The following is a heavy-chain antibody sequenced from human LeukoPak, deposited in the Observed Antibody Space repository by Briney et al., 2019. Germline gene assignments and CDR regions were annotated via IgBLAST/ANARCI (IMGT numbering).Heavy chain of an antibody. Sequence: GGSLRLSCAASGFTFSSYSMNWVRQAPGKGLEWVSGINWNGGSTGYVDSVKGRFTISRDNAKNSLYLQMNSLRAEDTALYYCARALKWNYGDVDYWGQGTLVTVSS. CDR3: ARALKWNYGDVDY. D-gene: IGHD1-7*01. J-gene: IGHJ4*02. CDR1: GFTFSSYS. V-gene: IGHV3-20*04. CDR2: INWNGGST.